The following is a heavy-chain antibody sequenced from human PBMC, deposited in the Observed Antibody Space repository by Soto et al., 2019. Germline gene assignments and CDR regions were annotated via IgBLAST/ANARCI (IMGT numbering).Heavy chain of an antibody. CDR1: GGSISSYY. J-gene: IGHJ5*02. D-gene: IGHD2-2*01. CDR3: AREGYQLRLGWFDP. V-gene: IGHV4-59*01. CDR2: IYYSGST. Sequence: SETLSLTCTVSGGSISSYYWSWIRQPPGKGLEWIGYIYYSGSTNYNPSLKSRVTISVDTSKNQFSLKLSSVTAADTAVYYCAREGYQLRLGWFDPWGQGTLVTVSS.